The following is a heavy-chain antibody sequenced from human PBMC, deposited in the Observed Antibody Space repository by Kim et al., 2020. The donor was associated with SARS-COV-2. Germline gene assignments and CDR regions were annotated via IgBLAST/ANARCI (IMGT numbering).Heavy chain of an antibody. V-gene: IGHV1-2*04. Sequence: ASVKVSCKASGYTFTVYDMHWVRQAPGQGLEWMGWINPNSGGTNYAQKLQGWVTMTRDTSISTAYMELSRLRSDDTAVYYCVRSQDRSGMDVWGQGTTVTVSS. CDR1: GYTFTVYD. D-gene: IGHD4-17*01. J-gene: IGHJ6*02. CDR3: VRSQDRSGMDV. CDR2: INPNSGGT.